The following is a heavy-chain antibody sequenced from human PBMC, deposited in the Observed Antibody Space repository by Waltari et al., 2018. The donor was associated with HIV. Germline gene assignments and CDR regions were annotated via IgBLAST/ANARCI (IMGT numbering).Heavy chain of an antibody. CDR1: LNYY. CDR3: ARDRDGYNNVDY. Sequence: QVQLQESGPGVVKPSETLFLTCSVSLNYYWSWIRQPPGKGLEWIGYFFYGGSSNYTPSLKSRVKMSLDTSMNQFSLEMTSVTAADTAVYYCARDRDGYNNVDYWGQGTLVTVSS. V-gene: IGHV4-59*01. D-gene: IGHD5-12*01. J-gene: IGHJ4*02. CDR2: FFYGGSS.